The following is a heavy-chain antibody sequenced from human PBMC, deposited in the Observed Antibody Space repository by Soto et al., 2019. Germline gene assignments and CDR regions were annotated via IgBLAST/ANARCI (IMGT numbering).Heavy chain of an antibody. CDR2: ISGNGESI. Sequence: SLRLSCPGSGFSFDDNAMHWFRQAPGQGLEWVSGISGNGESIGYADSVKGRFTISRDNAKNSLYLQMNSLRAEDTALYYCAKARDVDTIMAPGMDVWGQGTTVTVSS. D-gene: IGHD5-18*01. CDR1: GFSFDDNA. CDR3: AKARDVDTIMAPGMDV. J-gene: IGHJ6*02. V-gene: IGHV3-9*01.